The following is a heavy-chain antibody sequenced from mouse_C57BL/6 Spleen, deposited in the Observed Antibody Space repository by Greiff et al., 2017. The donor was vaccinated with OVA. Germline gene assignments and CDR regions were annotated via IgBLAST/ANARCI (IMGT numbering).Heavy chain of an antibody. CDR2: IWSGGST. CDR3: AKKGYSNYGDAMDY. CDR1: GFSLTSYG. V-gene: IGHV2-4*01. Sequence: VQLQQSGPGLVQPSQSLSITCTVSGFSLTSYGVHWVRQPPGKGLEWLGVIWSGGSTDYNAAFISRLSISKDNSKSQVFFKMNSPQADDTAIYYCAKKGYSNYGDAMDYWGQGTSVTVSS. D-gene: IGHD2-5*01. J-gene: IGHJ4*01.